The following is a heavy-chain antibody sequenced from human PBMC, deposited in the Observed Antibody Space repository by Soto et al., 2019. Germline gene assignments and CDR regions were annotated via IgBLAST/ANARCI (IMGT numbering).Heavy chain of an antibody. J-gene: IGHJ4*02. Sequence: QITLKESGPTLVRPAQTLTLTCGFSGFSLSSYGMGVAWIRQPPGKALEWLALIYWDDDKRYSPSLKDRLAISKDASSNQVVLTITNMDPEDTATYFCAHAGDYDLLTMDHWGPETLVTVSS. CDR2: IYWDDDK. D-gene: IGHD4-17*01. CDR3: AHAGDYDLLTMDH. CDR1: GFSLSSYGMG. V-gene: IGHV2-5*02.